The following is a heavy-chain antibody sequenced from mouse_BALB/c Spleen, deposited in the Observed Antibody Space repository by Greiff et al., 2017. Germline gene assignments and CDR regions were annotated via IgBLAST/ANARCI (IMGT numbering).Heavy chain of an antibody. CDR3: TRAPYDYGDYFDY. CDR1: GFTFSSYT. D-gene: IGHD2-4*01. J-gene: IGHJ2*01. CDR2: ISSGGSYT. V-gene: IGHV5-6-4*01. Sequence: DVKLVESGGGLVKPGGSLKLSCAASGFTFSSYTMSWVRQTPEKRLEWVATISSGGSYTYYPDSVKGRFTISRDNAKNTLYLQMSSLKSEDTAMYYCTRAPYDYGDYFDYWGQGTTLTVSS.